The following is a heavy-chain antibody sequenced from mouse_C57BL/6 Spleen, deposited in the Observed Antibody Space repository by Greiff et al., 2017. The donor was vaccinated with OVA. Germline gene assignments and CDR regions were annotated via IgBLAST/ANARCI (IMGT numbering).Heavy chain of an antibody. Sequence: QVQLQQPGAELVKPGASVKLSCKASGYTFTSYWMHWVKQRPGQGLERIGMIHPNSGSTNYNEKFKSKATLTVDKSSSTAYMQRSSLTSEDSTVYYCARPIYYGSSTLWYFDVWGTGTTVTVSS. D-gene: IGHD1-1*01. CDR2: IHPNSGST. CDR3: ARPIYYGSSTLWYFDV. V-gene: IGHV1-64*01. J-gene: IGHJ1*03. CDR1: GYTFTSYW.